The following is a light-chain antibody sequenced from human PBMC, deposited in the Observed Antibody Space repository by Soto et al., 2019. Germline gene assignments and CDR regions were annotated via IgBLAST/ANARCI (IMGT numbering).Light chain of an antibody. CDR3: QQYNSYSPT. J-gene: IGKJ1*01. V-gene: IGKV1-5*03. CDR2: KAS. Sequence: DIQMTQSPSTLSASVGDRVTITCRASQSISSWLAWYQQKPGKAPKLLIYKASSLESGVPSRFSGSGSGTEFTLTISILQPDVFATYYCQQYNSYSPTFGQGTKVDIK. CDR1: QSISSW.